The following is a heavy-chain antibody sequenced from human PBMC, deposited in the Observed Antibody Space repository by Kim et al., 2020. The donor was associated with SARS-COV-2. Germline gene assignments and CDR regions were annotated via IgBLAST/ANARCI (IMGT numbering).Heavy chain of an antibody. CDR2: IDGSGAST. CDR1: GFSFSNYG. CDR3: AKDSPILTI. V-gene: IGHV3-23*01. Sequence: GSLRLSCAASGFSFSNYGMSWVRQAPGKGLEWVSAIDGSGASTYYADSMKGRFTISRDNSKNMLYLQMNSLRVEDTAVYYCAKDSPILTIWGQGTAVTV. D-gene: IGHD2-15*01. J-gene: IGHJ6*02.